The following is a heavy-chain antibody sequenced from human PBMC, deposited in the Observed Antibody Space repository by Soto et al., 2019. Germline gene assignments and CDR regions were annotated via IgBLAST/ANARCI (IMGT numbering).Heavy chain of an antibody. V-gene: IGHV3-30*18. J-gene: IGHJ6*02. CDR1: GFTFSSYG. Sequence: GGSLRLSCAASGFTFSSYGMHWVRQAPGKGLEWVAVISYDGSNKYYADSVKGRFTISRDNSKNTLFLQMNSLRPEDTAVYFCAKDSHYYYYSGMDVWGQGTTVTVSS. CDR2: ISYDGSNK. CDR3: AKDSHYYYYSGMDV.